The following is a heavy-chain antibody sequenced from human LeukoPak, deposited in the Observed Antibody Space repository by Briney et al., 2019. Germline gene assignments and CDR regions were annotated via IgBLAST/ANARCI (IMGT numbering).Heavy chain of an antibody. D-gene: IGHD2-21*01. CDR1: GGTFISYA. CDR2: IIPIFGTA. Sequence: SVKVSCKASGGTFISYAISWVRQAPGQGLEWMGGIIPIFGTANYAQKFQGRVTITADESTSTAYMELSSLRSDDTAVYYCARDNRGPVVVGQNPGYFDYWGRGTLVTVSS. J-gene: IGHJ4*02. CDR3: ARDNRGPVVVGQNPGYFDY. V-gene: IGHV1-69*13.